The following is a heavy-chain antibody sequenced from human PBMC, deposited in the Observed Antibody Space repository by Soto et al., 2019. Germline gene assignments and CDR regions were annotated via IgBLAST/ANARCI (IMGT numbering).Heavy chain of an antibody. D-gene: IGHD3-22*01. CDR3: ARDDSSGYYLNYYYYGMDV. Sequence: PGGSLRLSCAASGFTFSSYGMHWVRQAPGKGLEWVAVIWYDGSNKYYADSVKGRFTISRDNSKNTLYLQMNSLRAEDTAVYYCARDDSSGYYLNYYYYGMDVWGQGTTVTVSS. J-gene: IGHJ6*02. CDR1: GFTFSSYG. CDR2: IWYDGSNK. V-gene: IGHV3-33*01.